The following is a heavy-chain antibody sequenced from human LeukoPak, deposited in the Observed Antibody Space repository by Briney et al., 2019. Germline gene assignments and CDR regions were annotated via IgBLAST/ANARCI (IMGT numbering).Heavy chain of an antibody. D-gene: IGHD5-18*01. J-gene: IGHJ3*02. Sequence: SGTLSLTCAVSGGSISSSNWWSWVRQPPGKGLEWIGEVYHSGSTNNNPSLESRVTMSVDTSKNQFSLKLRSVTAADTAVYYCARPGVGSGRYGAFDIWGQGTLVIVSS. CDR1: GGSISSSNW. CDR2: VYHSGST. V-gene: IGHV4-4*02. CDR3: ARPGVGSGRYGAFDI.